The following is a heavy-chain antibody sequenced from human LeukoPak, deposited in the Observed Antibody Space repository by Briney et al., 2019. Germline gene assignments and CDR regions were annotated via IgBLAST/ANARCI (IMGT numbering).Heavy chain of an antibody. CDR2: ISSSSSYI. CDR1: GFTFSSYS. Sequence: PGGSLRLSCAASGFTFSSYSMNWVRQAPGKGLEWVSSISSSSSYIYYADSVKGRFTISRDNAKNSLYLQMNSLRAEDTAVYYCARSRQDFWGGPSYYMDVWGKGTTVTVSS. CDR3: ARSRQDFWGGPSYYMDV. J-gene: IGHJ6*03. V-gene: IGHV3-21*01. D-gene: IGHD3-3*01.